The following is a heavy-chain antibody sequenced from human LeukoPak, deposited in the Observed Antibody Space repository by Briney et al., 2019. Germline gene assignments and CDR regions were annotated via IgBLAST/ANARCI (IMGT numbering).Heavy chain of an antibody. Sequence: SVKVSCKASGGTFSSYAISWVRQAPGQGLEWMGGIIPIFGTANYAQKFQGRVTITADESTSTAYMELSSLRSEGTAVYYCARGGYSGSYQGDAFDIWGHGTMVTVSS. V-gene: IGHV1-69*13. D-gene: IGHD1-26*01. CDR1: GGTFSSYA. J-gene: IGHJ3*02. CDR3: ARGGYSGSYQGDAFDI. CDR2: IIPIFGTA.